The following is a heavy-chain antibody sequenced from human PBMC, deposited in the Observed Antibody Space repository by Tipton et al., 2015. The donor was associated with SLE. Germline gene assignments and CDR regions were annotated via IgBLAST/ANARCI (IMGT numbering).Heavy chain of an antibody. CDR1: GFTFSTYA. D-gene: IGHD6-13*01. CDR2: ISSNGGST. J-gene: IGHJ4*02. CDR3: VKDRYSSSWSYFDY. Sequence: GSLRLSCSASGFTFSTYAMHWVRQAPGKGLEYVSAISSNGGSTYYADSVRGRFTLSRDNSKNTLYLQMSSLRAEDTAVYYCVKDRYSSSWSYFDYWGQGTLVTVSS. V-gene: IGHV3-64D*06.